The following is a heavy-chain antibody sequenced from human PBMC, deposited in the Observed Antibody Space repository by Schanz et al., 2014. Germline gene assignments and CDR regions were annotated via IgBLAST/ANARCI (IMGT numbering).Heavy chain of an antibody. CDR3: AKIERNED. V-gene: IGHV3-23*01. J-gene: IGHJ4*02. D-gene: IGHD1-1*01. CDR1: GFAFSSYG. Sequence: EVQLLESGGGLVQPGGSLRLSCLASGFAFSSYGMNWLRQARGKGLEWVSLISDSGDTAYYADSVKGRFTISRDNAENTLFLQMNSLRAEDTAVYFCAKIERNEDWGQGTLVTVSS. CDR2: ISDSGDTA.